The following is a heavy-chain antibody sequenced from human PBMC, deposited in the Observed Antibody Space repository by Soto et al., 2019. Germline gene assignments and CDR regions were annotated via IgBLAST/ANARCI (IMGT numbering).Heavy chain of an antibody. V-gene: IGHV4-59*01. Sequence: PXATLSLPCTVSGGSISSYYWSWIRQPPGKGLEWIGYIYYSGSTNYNPSLKSRVTISVDTSKNQFSLKLSSVTAADTAVYYCARSIAEAGTGDWFDPWGQGTLVTVSS. J-gene: IGHJ5*02. CDR2: IYYSGST. CDR3: ARSIAEAGTGDWFDP. D-gene: IGHD6-13*01. CDR1: GGSISSYY.